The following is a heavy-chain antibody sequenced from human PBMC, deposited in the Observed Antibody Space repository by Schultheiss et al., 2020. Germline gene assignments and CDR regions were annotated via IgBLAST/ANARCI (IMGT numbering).Heavy chain of an antibody. CDR1: GFTFSNYG. D-gene: IGHD6-6*01. CDR2: ISYDGSNK. Sequence: GGSLRLSCAASGFTFSNYGMHWVRQGPGKGLEWVAAISYDGSNKYYADSVKGRFIISRDNSRNTLDLQMNSLRTEDTAVYYCATWIWYSTSDWGQGTLVTVSS. CDR3: ATWIWYSTSD. J-gene: IGHJ4*02. V-gene: IGHV3-30*03.